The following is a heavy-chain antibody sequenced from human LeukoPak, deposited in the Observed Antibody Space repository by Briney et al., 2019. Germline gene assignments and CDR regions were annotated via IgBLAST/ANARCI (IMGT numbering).Heavy chain of an antibody. CDR3: ARSNQADDY. Sequence: GGSLRLSCAASGFTFSNYWMHWVRQVPGKGLVWVSRSNPGGSSTTYADSVKGRFTISRDNAKNTLYLQMNSLRAEDTAVYYCARSNQADDYWGQGTLVTVSS. V-gene: IGHV3-74*01. CDR1: GFTFSNYW. D-gene: IGHD4-11*01. J-gene: IGHJ4*02. CDR2: SNPGGSST.